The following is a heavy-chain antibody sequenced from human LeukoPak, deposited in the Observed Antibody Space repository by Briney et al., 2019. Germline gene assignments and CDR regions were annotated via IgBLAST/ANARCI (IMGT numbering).Heavy chain of an antibody. CDR1: GFTFSSYW. CDR3: ARDYYDSSGYSTPFDY. D-gene: IGHD3-22*01. Sequence: PGGSLRLSCAASGFTFSSYWMSWVRQAPGKGLEWVANIKQDGSEKYYVDSVKGRFTISRDNAKNSLYLQMNSLRAEDTAVYYCARDYYDSSGYSTPFDYWGQGTLVTVSS. CDR2: IKQDGSEK. J-gene: IGHJ4*02. V-gene: IGHV3-7*01.